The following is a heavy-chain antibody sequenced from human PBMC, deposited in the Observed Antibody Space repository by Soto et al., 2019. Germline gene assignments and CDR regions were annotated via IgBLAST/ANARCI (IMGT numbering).Heavy chain of an antibody. CDR3: ARDTTVGLIDAFDI. CDR2: IYTSGST. V-gene: IGHV4-4*07. Sequence: QVQLQESGPGLVKPSETLSLTCTVSGGSISSYYWSWIRQPAGKGLEWIGRIYTSGSTNYNPSLKRRVTMSVDTSKNQFSLKLSSVTAADTAVYYCARDTTVGLIDAFDIWGQGTMVTVSS. D-gene: IGHD4-4*01. CDR1: GGSISSYY. J-gene: IGHJ3*02.